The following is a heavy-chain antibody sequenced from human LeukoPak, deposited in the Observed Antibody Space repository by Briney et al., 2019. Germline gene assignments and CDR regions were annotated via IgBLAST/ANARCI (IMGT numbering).Heavy chain of an antibody. CDR1: GYSISSGYY. D-gene: IGHD3-3*01. J-gene: IGHJ3*02. CDR2: IYHSGST. V-gene: IGHV4-38-2*02. Sequence: SETLSLTCTVSGYSISSGYYWGWIRQPPGKGLEWIGSIYHSGSTYYNPSLKSRVTISVDTSKNQFFLKLSSVTAADTAVYYCATEYYDFWSGRPNAFDIWGQGTMVTVSS. CDR3: ATEYYDFWSGRPNAFDI.